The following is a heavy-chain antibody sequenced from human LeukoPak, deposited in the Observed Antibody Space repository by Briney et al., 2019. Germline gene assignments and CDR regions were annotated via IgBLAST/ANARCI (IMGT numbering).Heavy chain of an antibody. D-gene: IGHD2-21*01. CDR3: ARSCCGGVRIDYFDY. CDR1: GYSISSGYY. J-gene: IGHJ4*02. CDR2: ICDSGST. Sequence: SETLSLTCAVSGYSISSGYYWGWIRQPPGKGLEWIGSICDSGSTYYNPSLRSRVTISVDTSKNQVSLKLSSVTAADTAVYYCARSCCGGVRIDYFDYWGQGTLVTISS. V-gene: IGHV4-38-2*01.